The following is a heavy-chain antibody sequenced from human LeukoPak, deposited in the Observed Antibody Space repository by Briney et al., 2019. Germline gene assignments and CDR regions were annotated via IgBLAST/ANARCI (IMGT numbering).Heavy chain of an antibody. CDR2: ISYDGSNK. CDR3: AKAYGYCTTTSCSHEEFDY. Sequence: AGGSLRLSCAASGFTFSNYGMHWVRQAPGKGLEWVAVISYDGSNKYYADSVKGRFAISRDYSKNTLYLQMNSLRAEDTAVYYCAKAYGYCTTTSCSHEEFDYWGQGTLVTVSS. CDR1: GFTFSNYG. D-gene: IGHD2-2*01. J-gene: IGHJ4*02. V-gene: IGHV3-30*18.